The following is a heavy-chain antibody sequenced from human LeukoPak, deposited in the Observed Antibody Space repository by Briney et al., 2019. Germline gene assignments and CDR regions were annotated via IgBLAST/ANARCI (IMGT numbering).Heavy chain of an antibody. CDR2: ISSSSSYI. CDR1: GFTFSSCR. Sequence: PGGSLRLSCAASGFTFSSCRMNWVRQAPGKGLEWVSSISSSSSYIYYADSVKGRFTISRDNSKNTLYLQMNSLRAEDTAVYYCARGYGSGSYIFDYWGQGTLVTVSS. CDR3: ARGYGSGSYIFDY. V-gene: IGHV3-21*01. D-gene: IGHD3-10*01. J-gene: IGHJ4*02.